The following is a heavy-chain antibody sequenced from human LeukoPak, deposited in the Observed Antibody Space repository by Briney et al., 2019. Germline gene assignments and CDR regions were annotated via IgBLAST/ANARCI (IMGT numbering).Heavy chain of an antibody. D-gene: IGHD4-17*01. CDR3: ARGGDYHAFDY. Sequence: GGSLRLSCAASGFTVSSNYMSWVRQAPGKGLEWVSVIYSGGSTYYADSVKGRYTISRDNSKNTLYLQMNSLRAEDTAVYYCARGGDYHAFDYWGQGTLVTVSS. J-gene: IGHJ4*02. CDR1: GFTVSSNY. CDR2: IYSGGST. V-gene: IGHV3-66*01.